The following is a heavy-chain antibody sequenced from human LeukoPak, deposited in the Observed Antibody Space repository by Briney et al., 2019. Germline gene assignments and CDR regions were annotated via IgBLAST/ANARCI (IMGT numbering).Heavy chain of an antibody. Sequence: GGSLRLSCAASGFTFSSFPMTWVRQVPGRGPEWVANVNRDGSETYYLDSVKGRFTISKDNAKNSLYLQTNSLRAEDTALYHCARNNGMDVWGQGTTVIVSS. J-gene: IGHJ6*02. CDR3: ARNNGMDV. V-gene: IGHV3-7*03. CDR2: VNRDGSET. CDR1: GFTFSSFP.